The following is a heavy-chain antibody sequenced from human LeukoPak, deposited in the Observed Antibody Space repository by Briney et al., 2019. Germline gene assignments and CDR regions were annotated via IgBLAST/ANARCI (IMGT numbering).Heavy chain of an antibody. D-gene: IGHD6-19*01. V-gene: IGHV4-59*12. J-gene: IGHJ4*02. CDR1: GGSISSYY. CDR3: ARVQFSSGSLDY. Sequence: SETLSLTCTVSGGSISSYYWSWIRQPPGKGLEWIGYIYCSGSTNYNPSLKSRVTISVDKSKNQFSLKVRSVTAADTAVYYCARVQFSSGSLDYWGQGTLVTVSS. CDR2: IYCSGST.